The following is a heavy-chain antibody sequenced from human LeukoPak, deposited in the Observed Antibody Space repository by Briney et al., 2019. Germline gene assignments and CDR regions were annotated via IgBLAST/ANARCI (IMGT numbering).Heavy chain of an antibody. CDR1: GDSISSSSYY. Sequence: SETLSLTCTVSGDSISSSSYYWGWIRQPPGKGLEWIGRVYYSGSTYYNPALKGRVTISVDTSKNQFSLKLSSVTAADTAVYYCAREVVASGYFDYWGQGTLVTVSS. CDR2: VYYSGST. CDR3: AREVVASGYFDY. D-gene: IGHD2-15*01. V-gene: IGHV4-39*07. J-gene: IGHJ4*02.